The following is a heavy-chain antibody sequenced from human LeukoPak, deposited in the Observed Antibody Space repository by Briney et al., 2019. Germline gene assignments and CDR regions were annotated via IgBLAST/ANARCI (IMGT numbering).Heavy chain of an antibody. CDR1: GYSFTTYW. CDR3: TRLEYDSSSSGLDY. J-gene: IGHJ4*02. V-gene: IGHV3-73*01. D-gene: IGHD6-6*01. Sequence: PGESLKISCKGSGYSFTTYWIVWVRQASGKGLEWVGRIRSKANSYATAYAASVKGRFTISRDDSENTAYLQMNSLKTEDTAVYYCTRLEYDSSSSGLDYWGQGTLVTVSS. CDR2: IRSKANSYAT.